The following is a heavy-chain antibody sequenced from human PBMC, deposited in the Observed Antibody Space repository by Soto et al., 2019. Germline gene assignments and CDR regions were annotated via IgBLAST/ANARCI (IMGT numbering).Heavy chain of an antibody. CDR1: ARSFSGYY. J-gene: IGHJ5*02. Sequence: SETLSLTCTVYARSFSGYYWRSISQPPGKGLEWIGEVIHPGRTNYNPSLKGRVTISVDTSKNQFSLNLSSVTAADTAVYYCARDRQQGIVGARGWFDPWGQGTLVTVSS. D-gene: IGHD1-26*01. V-gene: IGHV4-34*12. CDR3: ARDRQQGIVGARGWFDP. CDR2: VIHPGRT.